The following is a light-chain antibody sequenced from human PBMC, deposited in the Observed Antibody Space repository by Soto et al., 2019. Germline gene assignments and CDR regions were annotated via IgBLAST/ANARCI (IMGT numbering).Light chain of an antibody. CDR2: GAS. CDR3: QQYNNWPRT. Sequence: EIVMTQAPSTRPGRQGERATLPGRASQSVSSNLAWYQQKPGQAPRLLIYGASTRATGIPDRFSGSGSGTEFTLTISSLQSEDFAVYYCQQYNNWPRTFGQGTKVDIK. V-gene: IGKV3-15*01. J-gene: IGKJ1*01. CDR1: QSVSSN.